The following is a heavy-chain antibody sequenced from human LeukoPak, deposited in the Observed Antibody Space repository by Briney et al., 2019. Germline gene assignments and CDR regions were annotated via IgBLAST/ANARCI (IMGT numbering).Heavy chain of an antibody. CDR1: GYSLRSGDY. Sequence: KPSETLSLTCAVSGYSLRSGDYWGWIRQSPGKGLEWIGSIYHSGSTHYNPSLKSRVTISVDASKNQFSLMLSSVTAADTAVYYCARNRSLTTTPGFDHWGQGTLVTVSS. CDR2: IYHSGST. J-gene: IGHJ4*02. V-gene: IGHV4-38-2*01. D-gene: IGHD4-11*01. CDR3: ARNRSLTTTPGFDH.